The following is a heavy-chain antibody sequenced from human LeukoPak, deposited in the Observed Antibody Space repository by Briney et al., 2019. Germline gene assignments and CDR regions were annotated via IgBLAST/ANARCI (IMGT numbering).Heavy chain of an antibody. V-gene: IGHV3-23*01. CDR3: AKDLVGRGVRPGGDY. J-gene: IGHJ4*02. Sequence: PGGSLRLSCAASGFTFSSYGMSWVRQAPGKGLEWVSAISGSGGSTYYADSVKGRFTISRDNSKNTLYLQMNSLRAEDTAVYYCAKDLVGRGVRPGGDYWGQGTLVTVSS. CDR2: ISGSGGST. D-gene: IGHD1-26*01. CDR1: GFTFSSYG.